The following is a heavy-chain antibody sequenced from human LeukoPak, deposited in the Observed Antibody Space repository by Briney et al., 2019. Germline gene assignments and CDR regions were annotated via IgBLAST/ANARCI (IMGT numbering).Heavy chain of an antibody. V-gene: IGHV3-23*01. D-gene: IGHD6-13*01. J-gene: IGHJ6*02. CDR3: GKDREQVVAQDPSRAPYAMDV. CDR1: GFTFSSYP. CDR2: ISASGGMT. Sequence: PGGSLRLSCAASGFTFSSYPMNWVRPAPGKGLEWVSAISASGGMTYHLASVKGRFTISRDNSKNTLYLQMNSLRADDTAMYFCGKDREQVVAQDPSRAPYAMDVWGRGTTVTVSS.